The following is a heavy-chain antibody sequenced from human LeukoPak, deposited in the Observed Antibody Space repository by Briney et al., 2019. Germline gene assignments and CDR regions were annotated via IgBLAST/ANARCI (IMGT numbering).Heavy chain of an antibody. V-gene: IGHV4-39*07. Sequence: PSETLSLTCTVSGGSISSSSYYWGWIRQPPGKGLEWIGSIYYSGSTYYNPSLKSRVTISVDTSKNLFSLKLSSVTAADTAVYYCARASVGCSSTSCYSTQFDYWGQGTLVTVSS. J-gene: IGHJ4*02. CDR3: ARASVGCSSTSCYSTQFDY. CDR1: GGSISSSSYY. CDR2: IYYSGST. D-gene: IGHD2-2*01.